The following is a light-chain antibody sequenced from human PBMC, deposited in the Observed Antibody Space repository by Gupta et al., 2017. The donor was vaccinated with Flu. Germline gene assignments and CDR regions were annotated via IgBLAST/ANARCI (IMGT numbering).Light chain of an antibody. CDR2: DAS. CDR3: QQYDKLQTRT. J-gene: IGKJ4*01. CDR1: QDISKY. Sequence: DIQMTQSPSSLSASVGDRVTITCQASQDISKYLNWYQQKAGKAPKLLIYDASNLETGVPSRFIGSGSGTDFTFTISSLQPEDIATYYCQQYDKLQTRTFGGGTKVEIK. V-gene: IGKV1-33*01.